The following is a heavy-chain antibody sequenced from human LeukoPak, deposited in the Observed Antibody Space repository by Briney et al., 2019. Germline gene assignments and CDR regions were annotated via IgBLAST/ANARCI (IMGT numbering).Heavy chain of an antibody. V-gene: IGHV4-61*02. Sequence: SETLSLTCTVSGGSISSGSYYWSWIRQPAGKGLEWIGRIYTSGSTNYNPSLKSRVTISVDTSKNQFSLNLSSVTAADTAVYYCARDRRKYDTDDAFDIWGQGTMVTVSS. CDR2: IYTSGST. D-gene: IGHD1-1*01. J-gene: IGHJ3*02. CDR1: GGSISSGSYY. CDR3: ARDRRKYDTDDAFDI.